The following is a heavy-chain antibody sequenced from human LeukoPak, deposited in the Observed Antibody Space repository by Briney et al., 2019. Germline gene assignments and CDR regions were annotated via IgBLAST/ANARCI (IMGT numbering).Heavy chain of an antibody. D-gene: IGHD2-2*01. CDR1: VFTFSSYA. CDR3: ARDTNFYYFDY. Sequence: GGSLRLSCAASVFTFSSYAMSWVRQAPGKGLEWVSAISGSGGSTDYADSVKGRFTISRDNSKITLFLQMNSLRAEDTAVYYCARDTNFYYFDYWGQGTLVTVSS. CDR2: ISGSGGST. V-gene: IGHV3-23*01. J-gene: IGHJ4*02.